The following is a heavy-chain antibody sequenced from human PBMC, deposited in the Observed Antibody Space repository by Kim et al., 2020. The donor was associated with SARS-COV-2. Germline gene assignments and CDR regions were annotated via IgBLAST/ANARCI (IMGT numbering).Heavy chain of an antibody. D-gene: IGHD3-3*01. CDR1: GGSISSGGYY. CDR3: ARCYPWSGYYNLYYFDY. V-gene: IGHV4-31*03. CDR2: IYYSGST. Sequence: SETLSLTCTVSGGSISSGGYYWSWIRQHPGKGLEWIGYIYYSGSTYYNPSLKSRVTISVDTSKNQFSLKLSSVTAADTAVYYCARCYPWSGYYNLYYFDYWGQGTLVTVSS. J-gene: IGHJ4*02.